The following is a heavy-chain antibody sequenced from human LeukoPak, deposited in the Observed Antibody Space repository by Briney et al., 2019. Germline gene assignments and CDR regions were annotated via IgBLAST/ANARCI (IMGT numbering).Heavy chain of an antibody. CDR2: INPNSGGT. J-gene: IGHJ4*02. CDR3: ASGGYHYDSSGYYRFDH. CDR1: GYTFTGYY. Sequence: ASVKVSCKASGYTFTGYYMHWVRQAPGQGLEWMGWINPNSGGTNYAQKFQGRVTMTMDTSISTAYMDLSRLKSDDTAVYYCASGGYHYDSSGYYRFDHWGQGTLVTVSS. V-gene: IGHV1-2*02. D-gene: IGHD3-22*01.